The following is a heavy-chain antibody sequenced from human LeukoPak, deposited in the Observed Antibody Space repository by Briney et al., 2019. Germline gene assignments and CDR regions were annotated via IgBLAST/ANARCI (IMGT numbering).Heavy chain of an antibody. Sequence: EASVKVSCKASGGTFSSYAISWVRQAPGQGLEWMGGIIPIFGTASYAQKFQGRVTITADESTSTAYMELSSLRSEDTAVYYCARVRDLGYCSSTSCQNYYYYYGMDVWGKGTTVTVSS. V-gene: IGHV1-69*01. D-gene: IGHD2-2*01. CDR3: ARVRDLGYCSSTSCQNYYYYYGMDV. CDR1: GGTFSSYA. CDR2: IIPIFGTA. J-gene: IGHJ6*04.